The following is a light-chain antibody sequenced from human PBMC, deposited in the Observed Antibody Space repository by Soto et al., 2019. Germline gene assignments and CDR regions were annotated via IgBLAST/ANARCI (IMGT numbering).Light chain of an antibody. CDR2: EVR. CDR1: SSDVGAYNY. J-gene: IGLJ1*01. V-gene: IGLV2-14*01. CDR3: AAWDDSLNAYV. Sequence: QSALTQPASVSGSPGQSITISCTGTSSDVGAYNYVSWYQQYPGKAPKVIIFEVRKRPSGVSNRFSGSKSGDTASLTISGLQAEDEADYYCAAWDDSLNAYVFGTGTKLTVL.